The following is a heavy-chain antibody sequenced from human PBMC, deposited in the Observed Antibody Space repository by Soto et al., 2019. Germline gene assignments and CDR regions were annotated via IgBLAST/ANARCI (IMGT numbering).Heavy chain of an antibody. D-gene: IGHD4-17*01. CDR2: IYSGGST. Sequence: EVQLVESGGGLVQPGGSLRLSCAASGFTVSSNYMSWVRQAPGKGLEWVSVIYSGGSTYYADSVKGRFTISRHNSKNTLYLQRNSLRAEATAVYYCARHYGDYRGTFDYWGQGTLVTVSS. CDR3: ARHYGDYRGTFDY. V-gene: IGHV3-53*04. J-gene: IGHJ4*02. CDR1: GFTVSSNY.